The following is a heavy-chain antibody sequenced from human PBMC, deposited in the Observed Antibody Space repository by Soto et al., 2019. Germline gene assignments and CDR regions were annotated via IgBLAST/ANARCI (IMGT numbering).Heavy chain of an antibody. V-gene: IGHV4-59*11. D-gene: IGHD3-16*01. CDR3: ATDTVGEGGRGY. CDR1: GGSMRGQH. J-gene: IGHJ4*02. Sequence: QVQLQESGPGLVKPSETLSLTCTVSGGSMRGQHWSWIRQPPGKGLEWIGHHSDSTNYNPSLKSRITISTDTAKNQFPLKLSSVTAADTAVYYCATDTVGEGGRGYWGQGTLVTVSS. CDR2: HHSDST.